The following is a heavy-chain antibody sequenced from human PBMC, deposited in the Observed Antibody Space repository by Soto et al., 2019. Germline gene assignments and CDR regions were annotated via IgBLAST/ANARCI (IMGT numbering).Heavy chain of an antibody. CDR3: ARPYFGSGVRRSLAS. D-gene: IGHD3-10*01. CDR1: GFTFSSSW. CDR2: INSDGSNT. J-gene: IGHJ4*02. Sequence: EVQLVESGGGLVQPGGSLRLSCAASGFTFSSSWMHWVRQAPGKGLLWVSHINSDGSNTDYAGSVKGRFIISRDNDKNTLYLQMNSLTAEDKAVYYCARPYFGSGVRRSLASWGPGTLVTVSS. V-gene: IGHV3-74*01.